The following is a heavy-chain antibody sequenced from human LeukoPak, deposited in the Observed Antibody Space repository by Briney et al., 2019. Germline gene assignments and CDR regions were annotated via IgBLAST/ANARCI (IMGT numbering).Heavy chain of an antibody. Sequence: ASVKVSCKDSEYTFTGDYVHWVRQAPGQGLEWMGWINPNSGGTNYAQKFQGRVTMTRDTSINTAYMELSRLTSDDTAVYYCARDQDGYNYDYWGQGTLVTVSS. D-gene: IGHD5-24*01. CDR3: ARDQDGYNYDY. CDR2: INPNSGGT. V-gene: IGHV1-2*02. CDR1: EYTFTGDY. J-gene: IGHJ4*02.